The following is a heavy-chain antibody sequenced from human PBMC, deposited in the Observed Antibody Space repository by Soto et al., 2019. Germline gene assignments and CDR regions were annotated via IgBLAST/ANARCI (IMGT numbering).Heavy chain of an antibody. J-gene: IGHJ1*01. D-gene: IGHD2-21*02. CDR3: AAGITADFQH. CDR1: GNTFTYVY. Sequence: SVKVSCKGSGNTFTYVYLHWVRQAPGQRLEWIGWIVVGSGNTNYAQKFQERVTITRDMSTSTAYMELSSLRSEDTAVYYCAAGITADFQHWGQGTLVTVSS. CDR2: IVVGSGNT. V-gene: IGHV1-58*01.